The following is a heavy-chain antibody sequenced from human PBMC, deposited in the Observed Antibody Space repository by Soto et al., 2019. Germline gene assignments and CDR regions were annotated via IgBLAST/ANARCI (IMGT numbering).Heavy chain of an antibody. Sequence: SETLSLTCAVSGGSIISDGYSWSWIRQPPGKGLQWIGHIYEGGNTYYTPSLESRVAISTDKSKNQFSLRLSSVTAADTAIYFCARAERFPRSWFDPWGQGTQVTVSS. D-gene: IGHD3-10*01. CDR3: ARAERFPRSWFDP. CDR2: IYEGGNT. V-gene: IGHV4-30-2*01. J-gene: IGHJ5*02. CDR1: GGSIISDGYS.